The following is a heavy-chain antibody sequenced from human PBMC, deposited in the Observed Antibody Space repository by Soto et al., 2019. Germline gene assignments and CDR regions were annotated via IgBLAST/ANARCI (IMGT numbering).Heavy chain of an antibody. CDR2: ISYDGSNK. Sequence: QVQLVESGGGVVQPGRSLRLSCAASGFTFSSYAMHWVRQAPGKGLEWVAVISYDGSNKYYADSVKGRFTISRDNSKNTLYLQMNSLRAEDTAVYYCARVSSDSSGYYDDYYYYGMDVWGQGTTVTVSS. D-gene: IGHD3-22*01. CDR1: GFTFSSYA. CDR3: ARVSSDSSGYYDDYYYYGMDV. J-gene: IGHJ6*02. V-gene: IGHV3-30-3*01.